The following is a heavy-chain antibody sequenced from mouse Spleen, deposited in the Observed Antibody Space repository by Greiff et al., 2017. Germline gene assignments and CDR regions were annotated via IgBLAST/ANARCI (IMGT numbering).Heavy chain of an antibody. CDR1: GYTFTSYG. Sequence: QVQLQQSGAELARPGASVKLSCKASGYTFTSYGISWVKQRTGQGLEWIGEIYPRSGNTYYNEKFKGKATLTADKSSSTAYMELRSLTSEDSAVYFCARLGYYGSSFYYFDYWGQGTTLTVSS. J-gene: IGHJ2*01. CDR2: IYPRSGNT. CDR3: ARLGYYGSSFYYFDY. V-gene: IGHV1-81*01. D-gene: IGHD1-1*01.